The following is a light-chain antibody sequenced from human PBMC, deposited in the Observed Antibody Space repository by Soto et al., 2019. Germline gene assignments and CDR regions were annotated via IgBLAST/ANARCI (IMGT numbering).Light chain of an antibody. CDR2: DAS. J-gene: IGKJ1*01. Sequence: ILMTQSPATLSVSPGERATLSCRASQSVSNNLAWYQQKPGQAPRLLIYDASTSATGIPARFSGSGSGTEFTLTNSGLQSEDFAVYYWQQYNNWPPWTFGEGTKVEIK. V-gene: IGKV3-15*01. CDR1: QSVSNN. CDR3: QQYNNWPPWT.